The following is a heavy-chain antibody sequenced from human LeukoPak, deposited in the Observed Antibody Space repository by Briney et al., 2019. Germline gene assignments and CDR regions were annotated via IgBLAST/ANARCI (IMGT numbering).Heavy chain of an antibody. CDR3: AREGPGVGLY. Sequence: SQTLSLTCDISGDSVSSNSAAWNWIRQSPSRGLEWLGRTYYTSTWDNDYAVSVKSRISVNPDTSKNRFSLQLNSVTPGDTAVYYCAREGPGVGLYWGQGTLVTVSS. CDR1: GDSVSSNSAA. V-gene: IGHV6-1*01. CDR2: TYYTSTWDN. J-gene: IGHJ4*02. D-gene: IGHD2-2*01.